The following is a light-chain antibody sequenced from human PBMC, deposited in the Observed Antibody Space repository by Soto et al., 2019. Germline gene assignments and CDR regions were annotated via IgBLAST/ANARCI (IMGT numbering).Light chain of an antibody. CDR2: EVT. Sequence: QSALTQPASVSGSPGQSITISCTGTSSDVGGYTYVSWYQQHPGKAPKLIISEVTNRPSGVSHRFSGSKSGNTASLTISGLQAADEAEYYCSSYTSSSTLGFGGGTKRTV. CDR3: SSYTSSSTLG. CDR1: SSDVGGYTY. V-gene: IGLV2-14*01. J-gene: IGLJ3*02.